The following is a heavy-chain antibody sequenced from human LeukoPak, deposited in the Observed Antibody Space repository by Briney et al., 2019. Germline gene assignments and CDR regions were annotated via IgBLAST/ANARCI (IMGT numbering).Heavy chain of an antibody. D-gene: IGHD2-21*02. J-gene: IGHJ4*02. CDR2: IIPIFGTA. CDR3: ARDHYHKIHSVMVTAPDY. CDR1: GGTFSSYA. Sequence: GASVKVSCKASGGTFSSYAISWVRQAPGQGLEWMGGIIPIFGTANYAQKFQGRVTITADKSTSTAYMELSGLRSEDTAVYYCARDHYHKIHSVMVTAPDYWGQGTLVIVSS. V-gene: IGHV1-69*06.